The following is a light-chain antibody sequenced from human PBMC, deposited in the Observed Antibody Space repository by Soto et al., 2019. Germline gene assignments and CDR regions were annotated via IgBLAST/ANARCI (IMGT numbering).Light chain of an antibody. CDR1: SSDVCGYNY. V-gene: IGLV2-14*03. CDR3: SSYRTSNTRQIV. J-gene: IGLJ1*01. CDR2: DVS. Sequence: VLTQPASVSGSPGQSITISCTGASSDVCGYNYVSWYQHHPGKAPKLMIYDVSNRPSGVSNRFSGSKSGNTASLSISGLQPEDEADYYCSSYRTSNTRQIVCGTGTKVTVL.